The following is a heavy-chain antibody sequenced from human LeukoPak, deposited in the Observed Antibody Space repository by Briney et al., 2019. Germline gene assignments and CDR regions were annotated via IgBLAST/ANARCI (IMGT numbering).Heavy chain of an antibody. V-gene: IGHV1-3*01. Sequence: ASVKVSCMASGYTFTSYVLHWVRQAPGQRLEWMGWINAGNGNTKYSQKFQGKVTITRDTSASTVYMELNSLRSEDTAVYYCARVGPESDSSGWLPFAYWGQGTLVTVSS. CDR2: INAGNGNT. CDR3: ARVGPESDSSGWLPFAY. D-gene: IGHD6-19*01. J-gene: IGHJ4*02. CDR1: GYTFTSYV.